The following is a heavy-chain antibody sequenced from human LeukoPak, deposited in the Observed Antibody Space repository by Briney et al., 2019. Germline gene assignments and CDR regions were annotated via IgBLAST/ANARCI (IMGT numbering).Heavy chain of an antibody. Sequence: PSETLSLTCTVSGGSISSYYWSWIRQPPGKGLEWIGFISLSGSTNYNPSLKSRVTISIDTSKNQFSLKLSSVTAADTAVYYCARDRGDTAMAHPFDYRGQGTLVTVSS. V-gene: IGHV4-59*01. CDR1: GGSISSYY. CDR3: ARDRGDTAMAHPFDY. CDR2: ISLSGST. D-gene: IGHD5-18*01. J-gene: IGHJ4*02.